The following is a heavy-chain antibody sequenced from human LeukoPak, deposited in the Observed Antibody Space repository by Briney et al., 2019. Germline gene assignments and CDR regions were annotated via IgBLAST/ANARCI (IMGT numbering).Heavy chain of an antibody. D-gene: IGHD4-17*01. CDR3: ARGSYGDYLEDAFDI. CDR1: GFTFSSYG. Sequence: PGGSLRLFCAASGFTFSSYGMHWVRQAPGKGLEWVAVIWYDGSNKYYADSVKGRFTISRDNSKNTLYLQMNSLRAEDTAVYYCARGSYGDYLEDAFDIWGQGTMVTVSS. CDR2: IWYDGSNK. J-gene: IGHJ3*02. V-gene: IGHV3-33*01.